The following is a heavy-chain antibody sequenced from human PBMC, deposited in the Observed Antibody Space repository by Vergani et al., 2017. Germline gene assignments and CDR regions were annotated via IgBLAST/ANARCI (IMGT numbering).Heavy chain of an antibody. CDR1: GYPFTSYY. D-gene: IGHD2-21*01. J-gene: IGHJ6*03. CDR3: AGEYCGGDCYSPPSYFYYMDV. V-gene: IGHV1-46*01. Sequence: QVQLVQSGAEVKKPGASVKVSCKASGYPFTSYYMHWVRQAPGQGLEWMGIINPSGGSTSYAQKFQGRITMTRDTSTRTVYMELSSLRSEDTAVYYRAGEYCGGDCYSPPSYFYYMDVWGKGTTVAVSS. CDR2: INPSGGST.